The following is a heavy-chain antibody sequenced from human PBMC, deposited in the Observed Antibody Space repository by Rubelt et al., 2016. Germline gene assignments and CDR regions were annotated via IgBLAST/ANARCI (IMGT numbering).Heavy chain of an antibody. V-gene: IGHV1-18*01. CDR2: ISAYDGNT. D-gene: IGHD1-1*01. Sequence: QVQLVQSGAEVKKPGASVKVSCKASGYTFTSYGISWVRQAPGQGLEWMGWISAYDGNTNYAQKVQVRVTMTTDPSTSTAYMGLRSLRSDDTAVDFCARDQLALYAFDIWGQGTMVTVSS. CDR3: ARDQLALYAFDI. CDR1: GYTFTSYG. J-gene: IGHJ3*02.